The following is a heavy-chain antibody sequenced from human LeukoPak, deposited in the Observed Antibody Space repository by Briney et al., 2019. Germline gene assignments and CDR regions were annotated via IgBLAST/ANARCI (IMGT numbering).Heavy chain of an antibody. V-gene: IGHV1-18*01. CDR1: GYTFSSYA. CDR2: ISAYNGNT. Sequence: GASVKVSCKASGYTFSSYAINWVRQAPGQGLEWMGWISAYNGNTNYAQNFQGRATMTTDTSTSTAYMELRSLRSDDTAVYYCAREGWYYGSGNYYWFDPWGQGTLVTVSS. CDR3: AREGWYYGSGNYYWFDP. D-gene: IGHD3-10*01. J-gene: IGHJ5*02.